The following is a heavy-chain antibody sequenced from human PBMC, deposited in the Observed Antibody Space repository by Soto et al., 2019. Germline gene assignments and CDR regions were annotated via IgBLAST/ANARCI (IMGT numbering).Heavy chain of an antibody. CDR3: AKDLHIVVVVAATPGVVDY. V-gene: IGHV3-23*01. J-gene: IGHJ4*02. Sequence: EVQLLESGGGLVQPGGSLRLSCAASGFTFSSYAMSWVRQAPGKGLAWVSAISGSGGSTYYADSVKGRFTISRDNSKNTLYLQMNSLRAEDTAVYYCAKDLHIVVVVAATPGVVDYWGQGTLVTVSS. CDR1: GFTFSSYA. CDR2: ISGSGGST. D-gene: IGHD2-15*01.